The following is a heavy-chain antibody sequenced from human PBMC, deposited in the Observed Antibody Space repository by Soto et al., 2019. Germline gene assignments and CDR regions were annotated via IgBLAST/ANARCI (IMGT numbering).Heavy chain of an antibody. CDR1: GFSFSTYG. J-gene: IGHJ4*02. V-gene: IGHV3-30*03. CDR2: ISNDGSNK. CDR3: ARAVAVAADFDY. D-gene: IGHD6-19*01. Sequence: PGGSLRLSCAASGFSFSTYGMHWVRQAPGKGLEWVAFISNDGSNKYYADSVKGRFTISRDNSKNTLYLQMNSLRSEDTAVYYCARAVAVAADFDYRGQGTLVTVSS.